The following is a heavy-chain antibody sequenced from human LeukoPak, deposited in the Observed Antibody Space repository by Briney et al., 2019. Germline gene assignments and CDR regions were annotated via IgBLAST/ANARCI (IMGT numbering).Heavy chain of an antibody. CDR3: ARTYYDSSGYYYLNWFDP. CDR1: GYTFTGYY. V-gene: IGHV1-2*02. J-gene: IGHJ5*02. CDR2: INPNSGGT. D-gene: IGHD3-22*01. Sequence: ASVKVSCKASGYTFTGYYMHWVRQAPGQGREWMGWINPNSGGTNYAQKFQGRVTMTRGTSISTAYMELSRLRSDDTAVYYCARTYYDSSGYYYLNWFDPWGQGTLVTVSS.